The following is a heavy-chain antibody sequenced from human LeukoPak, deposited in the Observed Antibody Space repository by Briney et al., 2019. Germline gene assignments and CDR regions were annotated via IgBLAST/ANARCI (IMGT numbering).Heavy chain of an antibody. J-gene: IGHJ5*02. Sequence: AGGSLRLSCAASGFTFSSYWMHWVRQAPGKGLVWVSRINSDGSSTSYADSVKGRFTISRDNAKNTLYLQMNSLRAEDTAAYYCARGVGYCSSTSCYWWFDPWGQGTLVTVSS. V-gene: IGHV3-74*01. D-gene: IGHD2-2*01. CDR3: ARGVGYCSSTSCYWWFDP. CDR2: INSDGSST. CDR1: GFTFSSYW.